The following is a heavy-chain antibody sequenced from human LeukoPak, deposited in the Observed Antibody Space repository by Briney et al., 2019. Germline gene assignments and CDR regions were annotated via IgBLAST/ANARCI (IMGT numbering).Heavy chain of an antibody. V-gene: IGHV4-4*02. D-gene: IGHD3-22*01. CDR1: GGSISSSNW. Sequence: SGTLSLTCAVSGGSISSSNWWSWVRQPPGKGLEWIGEIYHSGSTNYNPSLKSRVTISVDKSKNQFSLKLSSVTAADTAVYYCARDLGYYDSSGYTNWFDPWGQGTLVTVSS. CDR2: IYHSGST. J-gene: IGHJ5*02. CDR3: ARDLGYYDSSGYTNWFDP.